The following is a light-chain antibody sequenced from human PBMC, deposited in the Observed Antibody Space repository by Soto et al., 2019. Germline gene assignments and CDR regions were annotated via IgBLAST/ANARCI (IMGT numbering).Light chain of an antibody. CDR1: QDVTNS. Sequence: EILRTQSPATLSLSPGEGVTLSCRAAQDVTNSVAWYQQKSGQAPRLLIYDASARASGVSARFSGSGSGTDFTLTISGLKAEDFAVYVCQQYIRRPLSFGQGTRLEIK. CDR3: QQYIRRPLS. J-gene: IGKJ5*01. CDR2: DAS. V-gene: IGKV3-15*01.